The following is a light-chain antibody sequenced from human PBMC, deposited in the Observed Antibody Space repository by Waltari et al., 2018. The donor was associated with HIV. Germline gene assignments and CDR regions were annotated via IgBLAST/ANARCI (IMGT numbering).Light chain of an antibody. V-gene: IGLV2-14*01. CDR3: TTYTAKDSLL. Sequence: SALTQPASVSGSPGQSVTISCTGTSYEFDLHNFLSWYQQHPCKAPQLIIFGVNSRPSGISSRFSASKSGDTASLTISGLQSGDEADYYCTTYTAKDSLLIGSGTKLTVL. J-gene: IGLJ2*01. CDR2: GVN. CDR1: SYEFDLHNF.